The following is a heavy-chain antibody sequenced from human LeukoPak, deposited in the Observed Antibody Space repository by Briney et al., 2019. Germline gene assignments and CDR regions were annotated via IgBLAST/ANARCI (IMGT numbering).Heavy chain of an antibody. CDR3: ARGYAPPYSSGSFYAFDI. CDR2: ISAYNGNT. V-gene: IGHV1-18*01. Sequence: ASVKVSCKASGYTFTSYGISWVRQAPGQGLEWMGWISAYNGNTNYAQKLQGRVTMTTDTSTSTAYMELSRLRSDDTAVYYCARGYAPPYSSGSFYAFDIWGQGTMVTVSS. CDR1: GYTFTSYG. D-gene: IGHD6-19*01. J-gene: IGHJ3*02.